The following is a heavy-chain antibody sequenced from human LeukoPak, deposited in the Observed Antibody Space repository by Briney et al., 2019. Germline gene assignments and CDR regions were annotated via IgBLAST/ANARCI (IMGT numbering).Heavy chain of an antibody. Sequence: GGALRLSCSASGFTFSNYGIHCVRQAPGKGLEWVAGISEDGIKKYYAESVKDRYSISRDNGNNTLFLQMNSLRTEDTAVYFCAKDLETTASGTLDYWGQGALVIVSS. CDR2: ISEDGIKK. D-gene: IGHD1-14*01. CDR3: AKDLETTASGTLDY. V-gene: IGHV3-30*18. J-gene: IGHJ4*02. CDR1: GFTFSNYG.